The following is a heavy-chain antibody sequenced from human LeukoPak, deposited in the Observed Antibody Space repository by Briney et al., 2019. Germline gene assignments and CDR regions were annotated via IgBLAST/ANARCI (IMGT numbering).Heavy chain of an antibody. D-gene: IGHD3-22*01. CDR3: AKGSKLVVITRDHYMAV. J-gene: IGHJ6*03. CDR1: GFTLSTYA. CDR2: TSSSDAGT. V-gene: IGHV3-23*01. Sequence: PGGSLRLSCAASGFTLSTYAMSWVRPTPGKGLEWVAATSSSDAGTYHADSVRGRFTISRDNSKNTLYLQMNSLRAGDTAVYYCAKGSKLVVITRDHYMAVWGKGTTVTISS.